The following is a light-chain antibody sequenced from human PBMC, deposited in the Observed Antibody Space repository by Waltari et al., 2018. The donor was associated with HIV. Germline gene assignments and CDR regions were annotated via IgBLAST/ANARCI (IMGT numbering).Light chain of an antibody. Sequence: QSALTQPASVSGSPGQSITISCTGTSSDVGGYNYVSWYQQHPDKAPKLLIFEVNKRPSGVSNRFSGSKSGNTASLTISGLQAEDEADYYCSSDTSSRTLVFGGGTKLTVL. CDR2: EVN. CDR3: SSDTSSRTLV. CDR1: SSDVGGYNY. V-gene: IGLV2-14*01. J-gene: IGLJ3*02.